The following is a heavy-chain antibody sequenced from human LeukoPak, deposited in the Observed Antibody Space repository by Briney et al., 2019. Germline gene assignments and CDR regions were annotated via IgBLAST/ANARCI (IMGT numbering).Heavy chain of an antibody. V-gene: IGHV1-24*01. CDR3: ATVRGNRIAAAGIYYDYGMDV. Sequence: ASVKVSCKVSGYTLTELSMHGVRQPPGKGVEWMGGFYPEDGETIYAQNFQGRVTKPEKTSKNTAYMELSRLRSEVTAGYYCATVRGNRIAAAGIYYDYGMDVWGQGTTVSVSS. CDR1: GYTLTELS. J-gene: IGHJ6*02. CDR2: FYPEDGET. D-gene: IGHD6-13*01.